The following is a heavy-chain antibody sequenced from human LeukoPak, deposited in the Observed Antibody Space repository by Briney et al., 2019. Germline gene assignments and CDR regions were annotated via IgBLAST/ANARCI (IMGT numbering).Heavy chain of an antibody. CDR1: GDSISSGDYS. V-gene: IGHV4-30-2*01. Sequence: KASETLSLTCAVSGDSISSGDYSWSWIRQPSGKGLEWIGYIFHSGSSYYNPSLKSRVTISVDKSKNQFSLRLTSVTAADTAVYYCASELWFVNAPGSWFDPWGQGTLVTVSS. D-gene: IGHD3-10*01. J-gene: IGHJ5*02. CDR2: IFHSGSS. CDR3: ASELWFVNAPGSWFDP.